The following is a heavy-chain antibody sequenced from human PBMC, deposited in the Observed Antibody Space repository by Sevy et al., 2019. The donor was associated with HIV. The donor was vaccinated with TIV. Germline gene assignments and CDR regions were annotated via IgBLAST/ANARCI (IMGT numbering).Heavy chain of an antibody. Sequence: GGSLRLSCAASGFTFSSYWMHWVRQAPGKGPVWVSGVNSDGSSTNYADSVKGRFTMSRDSAKNTLYLQMNSLRAEDTAVYFCVAANTWQAYWGQGTLVTVSS. CDR1: GFTFSSYW. CDR3: VAANTWQAY. J-gene: IGHJ4*02. CDR2: VNSDGSST. V-gene: IGHV3-74*01. D-gene: IGHD6-13*01.